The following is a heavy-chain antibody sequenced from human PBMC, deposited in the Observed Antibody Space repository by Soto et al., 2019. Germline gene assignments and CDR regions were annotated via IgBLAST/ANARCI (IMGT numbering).Heavy chain of an antibody. CDR2: IYSGGSA. CDR3: ARDLGTTSAYDY. CDR1: GFAVSSNY. Sequence: EVQLVESGGGLVQPGGSLRLSCAASGFAVSSNYMSWFRQAPGKGLKWVSVIYSGGSAYYANSVKGRFTISRDSSKNTLYLQMNSLRAEDTAVYYCARDLGTTSAYDYWGQGTLVTVSS. D-gene: IGHD4-17*01. V-gene: IGHV3-66*01. J-gene: IGHJ4*02.